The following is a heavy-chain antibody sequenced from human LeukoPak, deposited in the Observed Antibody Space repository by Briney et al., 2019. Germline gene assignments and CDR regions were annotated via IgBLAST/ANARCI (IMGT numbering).Heavy chain of an antibody. CDR1: GFTFSSYA. J-gene: IGHJ1*01. CDR3: AKGPSGIAVAGSPKYFQH. Sequence: GGSLRLSCAASGFTFSSYAMHWVRQAPGKGLEWVSGISWNSGSIDYADSVKGRFTISRDNAKNSLYLQMNSLRAEDTALYYCAKGPSGIAVAGSPKYFQHWGQGTLVTVSS. D-gene: IGHD6-19*01. V-gene: IGHV3-9*01. CDR2: ISWNSGSI.